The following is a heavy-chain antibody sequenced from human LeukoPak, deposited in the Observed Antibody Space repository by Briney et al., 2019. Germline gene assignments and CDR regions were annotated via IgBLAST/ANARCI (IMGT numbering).Heavy chain of an antibody. CDR3: ARDNSIVVVTRYFDL. D-gene: IGHD2-21*02. CDR2: ISSSSTYI. CDR1: GFTFSSYN. J-gene: IGHJ2*01. Sequence: GGSLRLSCAASGFTFSSYNINWVRQAPGKGLEWVSSISSSSTYIHYADSVKGRFTMSRDNAKNSLYLQMNSLRAEDTAVYYCARDNSIVVVTRYFDLWGRGTLVTVSS. V-gene: IGHV3-21*01.